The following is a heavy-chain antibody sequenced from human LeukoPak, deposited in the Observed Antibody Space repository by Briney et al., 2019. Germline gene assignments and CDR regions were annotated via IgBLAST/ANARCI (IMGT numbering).Heavy chain of an antibody. CDR1: GFTFSSYW. J-gene: IGHJ4*02. D-gene: IGHD3-10*01. CDR2: INSDGSTT. CDR3: SSQIWLGELFAHY. Sequence: GESLKISCAASGFTFSSYWMHWVRQAPGKGLVWVSRINSDGSTTNYADSVKGRFTISRDNAKNTLYLQMNSLRAEDTAVYYCSSQIWLGELFAHYWGQGTLVTVSS. V-gene: IGHV3-74*01.